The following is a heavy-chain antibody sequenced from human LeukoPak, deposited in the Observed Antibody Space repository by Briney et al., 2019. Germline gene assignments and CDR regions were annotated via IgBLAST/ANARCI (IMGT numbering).Heavy chain of an antibody. D-gene: IGHD3-3*01. Sequence: GGSLRLSCAVSGFTVSSHHMSWVRQAQGKGLEWVSIIYDDGSTYYADSVKGRFTISRDNSKNTLYLQMNSLRAEDTAVYYCARDPEWHQGYWGQGTLVTVSS. CDR3: ARDPEWHQGY. J-gene: IGHJ4*02. CDR1: GFTVSSHH. CDR2: IYDDGST. V-gene: IGHV3-53*01.